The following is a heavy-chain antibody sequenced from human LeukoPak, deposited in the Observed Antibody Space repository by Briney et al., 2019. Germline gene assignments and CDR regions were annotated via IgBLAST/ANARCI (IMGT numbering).Heavy chain of an antibody. J-gene: IGHJ6*02. CDR3: ARQEWAARGPYYYYGMDV. D-gene: IGHD2-15*01. CDR2: IYPGDSDT. V-gene: IGHV5-51*01. CDR1: GYSFTSYW. Sequence: GESLKISCRGSGYSFTSYWIGWVRQMPGKGLEWMGIIYPGDSDTGYSPSFQGQVTISADKSISTAYLQWSSLKASDTAMYYCARQEWAARGPYYYYGMDVWGQGTTVTVSS.